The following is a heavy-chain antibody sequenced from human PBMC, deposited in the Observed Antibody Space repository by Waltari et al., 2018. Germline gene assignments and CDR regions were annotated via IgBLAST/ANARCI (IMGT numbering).Heavy chain of an antibody. D-gene: IGHD3-3*01. CDR1: GGTFSSYA. J-gene: IGHJ4*02. CDR2: VIPILGIA. CDR3: ASSLLRFLEWLLY. Sequence: QVQLVQSGAEVKKPGSSVKVYCKAEGGTFSSYAISWVRQAPGQGLEWMGRVIPILGIANYAQKFQGRVTITADKSTSTAYMELSSLRSEDTAVYYCASSLLRFLEWLLYWGQGTLVTVSS. V-gene: IGHV1-69*09.